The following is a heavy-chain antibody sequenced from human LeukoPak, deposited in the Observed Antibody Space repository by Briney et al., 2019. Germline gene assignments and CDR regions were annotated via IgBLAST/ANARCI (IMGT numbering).Heavy chain of an antibody. CDR2: INPNSGGT. CDR3: ARVAPDYDILTGPPLYFDY. D-gene: IGHD3-9*01. CDR1: GYTFTGYY. Sequence: ASVKVSCKASGYTFTGYYIHWVRQAPGQGLEWMGWINPNSGGTNYAQKFQGRVTMTRNTSISTAYMELSRLRSDDTAVYYCARVAPDYDILTGPPLYFDYWGQGTLVTVSS. V-gene: IGHV1-2*02. J-gene: IGHJ4*02.